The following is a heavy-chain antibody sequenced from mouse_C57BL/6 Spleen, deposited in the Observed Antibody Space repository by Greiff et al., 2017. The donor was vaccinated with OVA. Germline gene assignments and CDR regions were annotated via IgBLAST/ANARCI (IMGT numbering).Heavy chain of an antibody. D-gene: IGHD2-5*01. V-gene: IGHV1-18*01. Sequence: VQLQQSGPELVKPGASVKIPCKASGYTFTDYNMDWVKQSHGKSLEWIGDINPNNGGTIYNQKFKGKATLTVDKSSSTAYMELRSLTADDTAVYYCARSSNFNYWGQGTLVTVSA. CDR2: INPNNGGT. CDR1: GYTFTDYN. CDR3: ARSSNFNY. J-gene: IGHJ3*01.